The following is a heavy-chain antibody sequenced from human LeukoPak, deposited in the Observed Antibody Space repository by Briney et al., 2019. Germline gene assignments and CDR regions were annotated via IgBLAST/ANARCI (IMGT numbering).Heavy chain of an antibody. CDR1: GYSFTSYW. CDR2: IYPGDSDT. J-gene: IGHJ4*02. V-gene: IGHV5-51*01. D-gene: IGHD2-2*01. Sequence: GESLNISCKGSGYSFTSYWIGWVRQMPGKGLEWMGIIYPGDSDTRYSPSFQGQVTISADKSISTAYLQWSSLKASDTAMYYCARLSAYCSSTSCYGAFDYWGQGTLVTVSS. CDR3: ARLSAYCSSTSCYGAFDY.